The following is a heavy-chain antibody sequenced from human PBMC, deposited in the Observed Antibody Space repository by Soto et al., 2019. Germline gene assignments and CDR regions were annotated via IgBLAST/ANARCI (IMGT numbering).Heavy chain of an antibody. J-gene: IGHJ4*02. Sequence: QVQLVESGGGVVQPGGSLSLSCAASGFTFTTHGMHWVRQSPGKGLEWVASIAYDGSNRNYGDPVKGRFFVSRHNPKKTVSLQMNGLRHEDTGVSFCAKARGGSWTFDYWGQGMLVIVSS. V-gene: IGHV3-30*18. CDR2: IAYDGSNR. CDR3: AKARGGSWTFDY. D-gene: IGHD6-13*01. CDR1: GFTFTTHG.